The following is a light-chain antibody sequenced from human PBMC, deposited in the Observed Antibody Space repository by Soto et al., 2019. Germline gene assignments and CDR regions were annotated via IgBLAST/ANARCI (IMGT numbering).Light chain of an antibody. CDR1: SSDVGGYNY. V-gene: IGLV2-14*01. CDR2: EVS. Sequence: QSVLTPPASVSGSPGQSITISCTGTSSDVGGYNYVSWYQQHPGKAPKLMIYEVSNRPSGVSNRFSGSKSGNTASLTISGLQAEDEADYYCSSYTSSSTSWVFGGGTQLTVL. J-gene: IGLJ3*02. CDR3: SSYTSSSTSWV.